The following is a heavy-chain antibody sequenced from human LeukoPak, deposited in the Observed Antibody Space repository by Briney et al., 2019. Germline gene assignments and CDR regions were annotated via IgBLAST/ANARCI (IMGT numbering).Heavy chain of an antibody. CDR1: YGSFSGYY. D-gene: IGHD6-19*01. CDR3: ARTQTKVAVAGYYFDY. V-gene: IGHV4-59*01. CDR2: IYYSGST. Sequence: SETLSLTYTVFYGSFSGYYWTWIRQPPGKGLEWIGYIYYSGSTNYNPSLKSRVTISVDTSKNQFSLKLSSVTAADTAVYYCARTQTKVAVAGYYFDYWGQGTLVTVSS. J-gene: IGHJ4*02.